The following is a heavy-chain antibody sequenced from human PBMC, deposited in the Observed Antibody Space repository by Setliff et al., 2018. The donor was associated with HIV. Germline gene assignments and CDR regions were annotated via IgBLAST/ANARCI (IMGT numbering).Heavy chain of an antibody. J-gene: IGHJ5*02. CDR2: IYFNLQT. CDR1: GVSISSSNW. CDR3: TRDWRAYGLMGS. V-gene: IGHV4-4*02. D-gene: IGHD4-17*01. Sequence: SETLSLTCAVSGVSISSSNWWSWVRQPPGKGLEWIGEIYFNLQTNYNPAFKSRVSKGLDNAKHQFSLRLTSVTAADTAIYYCTRDWRAYGLMGSWGQGMLVTVSS.